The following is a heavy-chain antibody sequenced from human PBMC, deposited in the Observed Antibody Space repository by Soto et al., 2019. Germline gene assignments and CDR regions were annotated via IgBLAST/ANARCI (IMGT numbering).Heavy chain of an antibody. Sequence: PGGSLRLSCAASGFTFSSYSMNWVRQAPGKGLEWVSSISSSSSYIYYADSVKGRFTISRDNAKNSLYLQMNSLRAEDTAVYYCARDWWELPDYYYGMDVWGQGTTVTVSS. D-gene: IGHD1-26*01. CDR2: ISSSSSYI. CDR3: ARDWWELPDYYYGMDV. V-gene: IGHV3-21*01. J-gene: IGHJ6*02. CDR1: GFTFSSYS.